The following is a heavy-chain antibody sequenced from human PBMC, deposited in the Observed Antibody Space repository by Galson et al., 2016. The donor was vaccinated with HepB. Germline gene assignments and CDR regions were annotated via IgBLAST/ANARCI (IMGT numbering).Heavy chain of an antibody. V-gene: IGHV3-30*04. CDR1: GFTFSSHA. CDR2: VSHDGETK. Sequence: SLRLSCAASGFTFSSHALHWVRQAPGKGLKWVAVVSHDGETKYYADSVKGRFTISRDNSKKTVDLQMNSLRSEDTAVYYCARAASFSVFAIWGQGTLVTVSS. J-gene: IGHJ4*02. D-gene: IGHD5/OR15-5a*01. CDR3: ARAASFSVFAI.